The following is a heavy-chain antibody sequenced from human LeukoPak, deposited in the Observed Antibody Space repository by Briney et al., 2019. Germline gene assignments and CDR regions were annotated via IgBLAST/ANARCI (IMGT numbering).Heavy chain of an antibody. CDR1: GYSISSGYY. CDR2: IYHSGST. V-gene: IGHV4-38-2*02. D-gene: IGHD3-9*01. J-gene: IGHJ3*02. Sequence: PSETLSLTCAVSGYSISSGYYWGWIRQPPGKGLEWIGSIYHSGSTYYSPSLKSRVTISVDTSKNQFSLKLSSVTAADTAVYYCARDRGILTGYSVVGAFDIWGQGTMVTVSS. CDR3: ARDRGILTGYSVVGAFDI.